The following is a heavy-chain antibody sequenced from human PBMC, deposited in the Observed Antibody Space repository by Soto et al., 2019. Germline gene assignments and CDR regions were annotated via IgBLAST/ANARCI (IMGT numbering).Heavy chain of an antibody. CDR1: GFTFSSYG. CDR2: ISYDGSNK. V-gene: IGHV3-30*18. CDR3: AKGDYGSGFPYYDY. Sequence: QVQLVESGGVVVQPGRSLRLSCAASGFTFSSYGMHWVRQAPGKGLEWVAVISYDGSNKYYADSVKGRFTISRDNSKNTLYLQMNSLRAEDTAVYYCAKGDYGSGFPYYDYWGQGTLVTVSS. J-gene: IGHJ4*02. D-gene: IGHD3-10*01.